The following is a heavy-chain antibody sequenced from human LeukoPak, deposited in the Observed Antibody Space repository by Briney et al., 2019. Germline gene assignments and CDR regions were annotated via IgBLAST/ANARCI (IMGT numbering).Heavy chain of an antibody. CDR2: ISWNSGSI. J-gene: IGHJ3*02. D-gene: IGHD4-17*01. CDR3: AKAPKGGGATVTTGAFDI. CDR1: GFTFDDYA. V-gene: IGHV3-9*03. Sequence: GGSLRLSCAASGFTFDDYAVHWVRQAPGKGLEWVSGISWNSGSIGYADSVKGRFTIPRDNAKNSLYLQMNSLRAEDMALYYCAKAPKGGGATVTTGAFDIWGQGTMVTVSS.